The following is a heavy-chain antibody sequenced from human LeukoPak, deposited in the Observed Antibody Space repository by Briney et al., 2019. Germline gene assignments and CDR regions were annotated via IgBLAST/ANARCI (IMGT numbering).Heavy chain of an antibody. CDR3: ARHNNYGSYAFDI. CDR1: GGSISSYY. D-gene: IGHD3-10*01. V-gene: IGHV4-59*08. Sequence: SETLSLTCTVSGGSISSYYWSWIRQPPGKGLEWIGYIYYIGSTNYNPSLKSRVTISVDTSKNQFSLRVSSVTAADTAVYYCARHNNYGSYAFDIWGQGTMVTVSS. CDR2: IYYIGST. J-gene: IGHJ3*02.